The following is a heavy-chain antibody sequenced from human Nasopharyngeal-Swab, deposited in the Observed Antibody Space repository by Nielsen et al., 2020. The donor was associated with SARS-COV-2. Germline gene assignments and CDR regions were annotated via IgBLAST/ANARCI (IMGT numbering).Heavy chain of an antibody. V-gene: IGHV1-46*01. CDR3: ARNIVVVPAAVLYYYYGMDV. CDR2: INPSGGST. CDR1: GYTFTSYY. Sequence: ASVKVSCKASGYTFTSYYMHWARQAPGQGLEWMGIINPSGGSTSYAQKFQGRVTMTRDTSTSTVYMELSSLRSEDTAVYYCARNIVVVPAAVLYYYYGMDVWGQGTTVTVSS. D-gene: IGHD2-2*01. J-gene: IGHJ6*02.